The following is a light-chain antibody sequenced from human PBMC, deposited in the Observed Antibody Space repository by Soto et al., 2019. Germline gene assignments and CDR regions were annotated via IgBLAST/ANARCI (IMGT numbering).Light chain of an antibody. V-gene: IGLV1-44*01. CDR3: AAWDDSLNGPV. CDR1: SSNIASNT. Sequence: QSVLTQPPSASRTPGHRVTISCSGSSSNIASNTVNWYQQLPGTAPKLLIHSNNQRPSGVPDRFSASKSGTSASLVISGLQSEDEADYFCAAWDDSLNGPVFGGGTKLTVL. J-gene: IGLJ3*02. CDR2: SNN.